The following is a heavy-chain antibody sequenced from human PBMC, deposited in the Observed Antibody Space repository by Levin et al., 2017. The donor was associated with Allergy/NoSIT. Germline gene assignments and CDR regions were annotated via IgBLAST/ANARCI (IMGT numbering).Heavy chain of an antibody. J-gene: IGHJ4*02. Sequence: GGSLRLSCAASGFTFSTYWMHWVRQVPGKGLVWVSVINDDGSSASYADSVEGRFTISRDNARNTLYLQMNSLRAEDTAIYYCAIDPPGSTWDTFDCWGQGTQVTVSS. CDR3: AIDPPGSTWDTFDC. V-gene: IGHV3-74*01. D-gene: IGHD6-13*01. CDR1: GFTFSTYW. CDR2: INDDGSSA.